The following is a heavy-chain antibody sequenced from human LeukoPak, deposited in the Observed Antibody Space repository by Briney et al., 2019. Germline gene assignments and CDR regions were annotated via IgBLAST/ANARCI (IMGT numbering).Heavy chain of an antibody. Sequence: WASVKVSCKVSGYTLTELSMHWVRQAPGKGLEWMGGFDPEDGETIYAQKFQGRVTMTEDTSTDTAYVELSSLRSEDTAVYYCATVETTVTTFDYWGQGTLVTVSS. CDR3: ATVETTVTTFDY. CDR1: GYTLTELS. CDR2: FDPEDGET. J-gene: IGHJ4*02. D-gene: IGHD4-17*01. V-gene: IGHV1-24*01.